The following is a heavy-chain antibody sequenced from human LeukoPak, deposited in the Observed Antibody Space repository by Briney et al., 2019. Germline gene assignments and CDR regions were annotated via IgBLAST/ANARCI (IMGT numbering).Heavy chain of an antibody. CDR2: IYHSGST. D-gene: IGHD3-16*02. CDR1: GYSISSGYY. V-gene: IGHV4-38-2*01. Sequence: SETLSLTCAVSGYSISSGYYWGWIRQPPGKGLEWIGSIYHSGSTYYNPSLKSRVTISVDTSKNQFSLKLSSVTAADTAVYYCARYVWGSYPTFEDYWGQGTLVTVSS. CDR3: ARYVWGSYPTFEDY. J-gene: IGHJ4*02.